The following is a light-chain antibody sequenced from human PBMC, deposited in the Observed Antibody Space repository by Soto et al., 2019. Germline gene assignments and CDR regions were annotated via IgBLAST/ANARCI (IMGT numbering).Light chain of an antibody. CDR1: SSNIGAGYD. V-gene: IGLV1-40*01. J-gene: IGLJ2*01. CDR3: QSYDSSLRDVV. Sequence: QSVLTQPPSVSGAPGQRVTISCTGSSSNIGAGYDVHWYQQLPGTAPKLLIYGNSNRPSGVPDRFSGPKSGTSASLAITGLQAEDEADYYCQSYDSSLRDVVFGGGTQLTVL. CDR2: GNS.